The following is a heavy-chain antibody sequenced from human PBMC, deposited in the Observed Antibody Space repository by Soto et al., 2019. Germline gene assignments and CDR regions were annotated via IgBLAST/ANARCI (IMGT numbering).Heavy chain of an antibody. J-gene: IGHJ3*02. CDR1: GFTFSSYV. CDR3: ASPRGPRSDALDI. V-gene: IGHV3-64*01. Sequence: EVKLVESGGGLVQPGGSLRLSCAASGFTFSSYVLHWVRQAPGKGLEYVSAISSNRGSTYYANSVKSRFTISRHNAKNTLYLQMSTLSAEDLAVSDRASPRGPRSDALDIGSRVTMVTFAS. D-gene: IGHD1-26*01. CDR2: ISSNRGST.